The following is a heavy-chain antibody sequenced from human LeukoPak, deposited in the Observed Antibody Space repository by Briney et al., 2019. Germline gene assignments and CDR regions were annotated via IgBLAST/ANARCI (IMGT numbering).Heavy chain of an antibody. J-gene: IGHJ4*02. CDR2: IYYSGST. V-gene: IGHV4-39*01. Sequence: SETLSPTCTVSGGSISSSSYYWGWIRQPPGKGLEWIGSIYYSGSTYYNPSLKSRVTISVDTSKNQFSLKLSSVTAADTAVYYCARLRSLDYGSYYFDYWGQGTLVTVSS. CDR3: ARLRSLDYGSYYFDY. CDR1: GGSISSSSYY. D-gene: IGHD4-17*01.